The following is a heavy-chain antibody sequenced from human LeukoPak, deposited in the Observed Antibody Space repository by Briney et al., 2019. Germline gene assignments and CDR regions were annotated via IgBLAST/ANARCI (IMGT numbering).Heavy chain of an antibody. CDR2: ISSGSGTI. CDR3: ARDSRYAFDI. J-gene: IGHJ3*02. V-gene: IGHV3-48*02. Sequence: GGSLTLSCAASGFTFTSYSMNWVRQAPGKGLEWVSYISSGSGTIYYADSVKGRFTISRDNAQNSLYLQMNSLRDEDSAVYYCARDSRYAFDIWGQGTRVTVSS. CDR1: GFTFTSYS.